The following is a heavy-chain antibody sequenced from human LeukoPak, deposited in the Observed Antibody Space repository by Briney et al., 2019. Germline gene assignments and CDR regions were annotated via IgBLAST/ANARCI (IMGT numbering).Heavy chain of an antibody. CDR3: ARELIAVAGADY. D-gene: IGHD6-19*01. CDR2: ISGYNGHP. V-gene: IGHV1-18*01. Sequence: ASVKVSCKASGYTFTNYGISWVRQAPGQGLEWMGWISGYNGHPNYAEKLQGRVTMTTDTSTSTAYMELRSLRSDDTAVYYCARELIAVAGADYWGQGTLVTVSS. CDR1: GYTFTNYG. J-gene: IGHJ4*02.